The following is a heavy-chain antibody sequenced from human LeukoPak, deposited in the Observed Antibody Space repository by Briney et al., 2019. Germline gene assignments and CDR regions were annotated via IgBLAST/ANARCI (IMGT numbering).Heavy chain of an antibody. V-gene: IGHV4-59*01. CDR2: IYHSGST. Sequence: SETLSLTCTVSGGSTSTYYWNWIRQPPGKGLEWIGYIYHSGSTNYNPSLQSRVTISVDTSKNQFSLNLNSVTAADTAVYYCARGGAARLHFQNWGQGTLVTVSS. J-gene: IGHJ1*01. D-gene: IGHD6-6*01. CDR3: ARGGAARLHFQN. CDR1: GGSTSTYY.